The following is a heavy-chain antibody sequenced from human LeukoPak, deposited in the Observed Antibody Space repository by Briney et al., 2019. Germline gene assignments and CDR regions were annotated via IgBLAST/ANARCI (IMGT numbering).Heavy chain of an antibody. D-gene: IGHD3-10*01. V-gene: IGHV3-53*01. Sequence: QPGGSLRLSCAPSVFTVSSNYMSWVRQAPGKGLEWVSIIDSGGSTYYAGFCKGRFNISRENSKNTLYLQMTSLRAEDTAMYYCAGTPQLAYWGQGTLVTVSS. J-gene: IGHJ4*02. CDR3: AGTPQLAY. CDR1: VFTVSSNY. CDR2: IDSGGST.